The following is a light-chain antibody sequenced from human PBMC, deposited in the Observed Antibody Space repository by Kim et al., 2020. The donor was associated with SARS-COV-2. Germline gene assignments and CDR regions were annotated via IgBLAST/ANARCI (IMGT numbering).Light chain of an antibody. CDR2: QDT. V-gene: IGLV3-1*01. CDR3: QAWDSSAVV. CDR1: KLGDQY. Sequence: SYELTQPPSVSVSPGQTASITCSGDKLGDQYTCWYQQKPGQSPVLVIYQDTKRPSGIPERSSGSNSGNTATLTISGTQAMDEADYYCQAWDSSAVVFGGG. J-gene: IGLJ2*01.